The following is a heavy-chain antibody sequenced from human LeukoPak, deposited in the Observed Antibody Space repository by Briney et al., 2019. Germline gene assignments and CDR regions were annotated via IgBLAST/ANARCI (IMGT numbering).Heavy chain of an antibody. V-gene: IGHV4-30-2*01. J-gene: IGHJ3*02. D-gene: IGHD4-23*01. CDR2: IYYSGRT. Sequence: SETLSLTCTVSGGSIMVAAYSWSWIRQPPGKGLEWIGYIYYSGRTYYNPSLKSRVTISLDRSKNQFSLKVSSVTAADTAVYFCARGYGDNSGAFDIWGQGTLVTVSS. CDR1: GGSIMVAAYS. CDR3: ARGYGDNSGAFDI.